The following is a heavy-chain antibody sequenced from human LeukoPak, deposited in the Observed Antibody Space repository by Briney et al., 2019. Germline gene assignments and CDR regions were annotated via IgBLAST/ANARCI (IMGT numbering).Heavy chain of an antibody. CDR3: ASYCSSTSCRTRPGYYMDV. CDR1: GYTFTSYG. V-gene: IGHV1-69*13. D-gene: IGHD2-2*01. J-gene: IGHJ6*03. CDR2: ITPIFGTA. Sequence: ASVKVSCKASGYTFTSYGISWVRQAPGQGLEWMGGITPIFGTANYAQKFQGRVTITADESTSTAYMELSSLRSEDTAVYYCASYCSSTSCRTRPGYYMDVWGKGTTVTVSS.